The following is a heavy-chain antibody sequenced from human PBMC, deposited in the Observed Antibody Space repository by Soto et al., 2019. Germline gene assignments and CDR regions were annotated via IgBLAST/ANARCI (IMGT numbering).Heavy chain of an antibody. CDR1: GFTFSSYG. D-gene: IGHD6-6*01. J-gene: IGHJ4*02. CDR3: AREHSSSAPAFDY. Sequence: PGGSLRLSCAASGFTFSSYGMHWVRQAPGKGLEWVAVIWYDGSNKYYADSVKGRFTISRDNSKNTLYLQMNSLRAEDTAVYYCAREHSSSAPAFDYWGQGTLVTVS. CDR2: IWYDGSNK. V-gene: IGHV3-33*01.